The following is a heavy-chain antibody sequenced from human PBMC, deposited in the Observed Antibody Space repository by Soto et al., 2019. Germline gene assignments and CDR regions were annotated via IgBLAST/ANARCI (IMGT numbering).Heavy chain of an antibody. CDR2: ISYDGINK. V-gene: IGHV3-30-3*01. Sequence: QVQLVESGGGVVQPGRSLRLSCAASGFTFSIYAVHWVRQAPGKGLEWVSVISYDGINKYYADSVKGRFTISRDNSKNTLYLQMNRLRAEDTAMYYVAKTYYYDSSGYSYNFDYWGQGTLVTVSS. CDR3: AKTYYYDSSGYSYNFDY. D-gene: IGHD3-22*01. CDR1: GFTFSIYA. J-gene: IGHJ4*02.